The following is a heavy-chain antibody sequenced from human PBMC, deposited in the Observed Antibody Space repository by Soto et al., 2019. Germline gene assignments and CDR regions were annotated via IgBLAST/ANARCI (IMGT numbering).Heavy chain of an antibody. J-gene: IGHJ4*02. Sequence: GGSLRLSCAASGFTFSSYAMSWVRQAPGKGLEWVSAISGSGGSTYYADSVKGRFTISRDNSKNTLYLQMNSLRAEDTAVYYCAKDRECGRSSTSCYHDYWGQGTLVTVSS. CDR1: GFTFSSYA. D-gene: IGHD2-2*01. V-gene: IGHV3-23*01. CDR2: ISGSGGST. CDR3: AKDRECGRSSTSCYHDY.